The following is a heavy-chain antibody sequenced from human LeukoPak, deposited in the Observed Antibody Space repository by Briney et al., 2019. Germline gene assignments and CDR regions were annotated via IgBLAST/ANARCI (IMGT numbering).Heavy chain of an antibody. CDR2: IYYSGST. CDR3: ARGKELLWFGELLSGGFDY. D-gene: IGHD3-10*01. Sequence: SETLSLTCTVSGGSISSSSYYWGWIRQPPGKGLEWIGSIYYSGSTYYNPSLKSRVTISVDTSKNQFSLKLSSVTAADTAVYYCARGKELLWFGELLSGGFDYWGQGTLVTVSS. CDR1: GGSISSSSYY. V-gene: IGHV4-39*07. J-gene: IGHJ4*02.